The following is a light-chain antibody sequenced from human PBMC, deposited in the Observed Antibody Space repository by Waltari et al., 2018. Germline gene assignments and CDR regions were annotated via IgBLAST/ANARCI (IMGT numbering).Light chain of an antibody. J-gene: IGLJ3*02. CDR2: DTS. CDR1: TRAVPGRHF. V-gene: IGLV7-46*01. Sequence: QAVVTQEHSVTVSSGGTVPLTCASGTRAVPGRHFPYWFQQKPGQAPMTLIYDTSNKHSWTPARFSGSLLGDKAALTLSGAQPEDEAEYYCLLSYSGARWVFGGGTKLTVL. CDR3: LLSYSGARWV.